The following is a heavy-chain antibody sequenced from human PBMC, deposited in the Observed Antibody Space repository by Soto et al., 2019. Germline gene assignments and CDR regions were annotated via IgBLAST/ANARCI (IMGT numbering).Heavy chain of an antibody. CDR2: ISGSGVST. CDR3: AKDHRIWGRLVEYMDV. Sequence: EVQLLESGGGLVQPGGSLGLSCAASGFTFSSYALGWVRQAPGRGLECVSAISGSGVSTFYADSVKGRFTISRDTSKNTLYLQMNTLTAEDTAVYYCAKDHRIWGRLVEYMDVWGQGTTVTVSS. D-gene: IGHD3-10*01. J-gene: IGHJ6*02. V-gene: IGHV3-23*01. CDR1: GFTFSSYA.